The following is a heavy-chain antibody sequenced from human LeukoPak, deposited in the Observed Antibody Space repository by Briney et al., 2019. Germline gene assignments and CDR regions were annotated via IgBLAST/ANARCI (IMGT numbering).Heavy chain of an antibody. CDR3: AREGPDAFDI. Sequence: PSETLSLTCTVSGGSVSSNIYYWNWIRQPPGKGLEWIGYIYYSGSTNYNPSLKSRVTISVDTSKNQFSLKLTSLTAADTAVYYCAREGPDAFDIWGQGTVVTVSS. J-gene: IGHJ3*02. V-gene: IGHV4-61*01. CDR1: GGSVSSNIYY. CDR2: IYYSGST.